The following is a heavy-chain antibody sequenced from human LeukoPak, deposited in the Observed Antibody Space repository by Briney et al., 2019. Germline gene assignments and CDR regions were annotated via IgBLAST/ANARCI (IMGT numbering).Heavy chain of an antibody. CDR3: ARDSGDYYDSSGYYHHSPSDH. CDR2: INPKTGGT. CDR1: GYTFTGYY. Sequence: GASVKVSCKASGYTFTGYYMHWVRQAPGQGLEWMGWINPKTGGTNFAQKFQGRVTMTRDTSISTAYMELSRLRSDDTAVYYCARDSGDYYDSSGYYHHSPSDHWGQGTLVTVSS. V-gene: IGHV1-2*02. J-gene: IGHJ4*02. D-gene: IGHD3-22*01.